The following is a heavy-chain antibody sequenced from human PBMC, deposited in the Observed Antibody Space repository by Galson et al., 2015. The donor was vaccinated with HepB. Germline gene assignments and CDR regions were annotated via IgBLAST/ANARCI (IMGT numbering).Heavy chain of an antibody. J-gene: IGHJ4*02. Sequence: LSLTCAVYGGSFSGYYWSWIRQPPGKGLEWIGEINHSGSTNYNPSLKSRVTISVDTSKNQFSLKLSSVTAADTAVYYCARAASSTKGRSLDYWGQGTLVTVSS. D-gene: IGHD6-13*01. V-gene: IGHV4-34*01. CDR3: ARAASSTKGRSLDY. CDR2: INHSGST. CDR1: GGSFSGYY.